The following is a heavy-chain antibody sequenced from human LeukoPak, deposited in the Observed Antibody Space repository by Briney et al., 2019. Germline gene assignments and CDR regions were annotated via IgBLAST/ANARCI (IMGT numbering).Heavy chain of an antibody. CDR2: IYHSGST. Sequence: TSQTLSLTCTVSGYSISSGYYWGWIRQPPGKGLEWIGSIYHSGSTNYNPSLKSRVTISVDTSKNQFSLKLSSVTAADTAVYYCARTGTPPYYYYYMDVWGKGTTVTVSS. V-gene: IGHV4-38-2*02. CDR3: ARTGTPPYYYYYMDV. J-gene: IGHJ6*03. D-gene: IGHD1-14*01. CDR1: GYSISSGYY.